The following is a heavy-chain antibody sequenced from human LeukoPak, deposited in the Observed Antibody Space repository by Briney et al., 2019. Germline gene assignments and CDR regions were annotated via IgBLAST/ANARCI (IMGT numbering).Heavy chain of an antibody. V-gene: IGHV1-2*02. D-gene: IGHD2-15*01. CDR3: ARDPGYCSGGSCLPNWFDP. CDR2: INPNSGGT. Sequence: ASVKVSCKASGYTFTGYYMHWVRQAPGQGLEWMGWINPNSGGTNYAQKFQGRVTMTRDTSISTAYMGLSRLRSDDTAVYYCARDPGYCSGGSCLPNWFDPWGQGTLVTVSS. CDR1: GYTFTGYY. J-gene: IGHJ5*02.